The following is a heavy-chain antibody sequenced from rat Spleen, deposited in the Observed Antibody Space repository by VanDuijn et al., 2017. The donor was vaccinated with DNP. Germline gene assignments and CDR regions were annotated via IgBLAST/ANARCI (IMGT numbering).Heavy chain of an antibody. Sequence: QVQLKESGPGLVQASETLSLTCTVSGFSLSNYGVIWVRQSPGKGLEWMGIIWGHGSTDYNSALKSRLSSSRDTSKSQVFLKMNSLQTEDTAMYFCARARDYFDYWGQGVMVTVSS. CDR1: GFSLSNYG. CDR3: ARARDYFDY. CDR2: IWGHGST. D-gene: IGHD1-4*01. J-gene: IGHJ2*01. V-gene: IGHV2S75*01.